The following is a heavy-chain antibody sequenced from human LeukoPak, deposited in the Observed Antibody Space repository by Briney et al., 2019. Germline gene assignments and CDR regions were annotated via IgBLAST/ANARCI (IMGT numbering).Heavy chain of an antibody. CDR2: IFSSGST. Sequence: PSETLCVTCTVSGGSISGYYWSWIRQPPGKGLEWIGYIFSSGSTNYNPSLKSRVTISEDTSVNQFSLKLSSVTAADTAVYYCARHYYDRSDSYSFDYWGQGTLVTVSS. CDR3: ARHYYDRSDSYSFDY. D-gene: IGHD3-22*01. CDR1: GGSISGYY. J-gene: IGHJ4*02. V-gene: IGHV4-59*08.